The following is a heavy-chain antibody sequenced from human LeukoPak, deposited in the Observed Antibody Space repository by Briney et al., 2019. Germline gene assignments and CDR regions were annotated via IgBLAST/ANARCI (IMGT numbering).Heavy chain of an antibody. Sequence: SETLSLTCTVSGGSISSYYWSWIRQPPGKGLEWIGYIYYSGSTNYNPSLKSRVTISVDTSKNQFPLKLSSVSAADTAVYYCARLRGDAFDIWGQGTMVTVSS. V-gene: IGHV4-59*01. CDR2: IYYSGST. J-gene: IGHJ3*02. D-gene: IGHD3-16*01. CDR1: GGSISSYY. CDR3: ARLRGDAFDI.